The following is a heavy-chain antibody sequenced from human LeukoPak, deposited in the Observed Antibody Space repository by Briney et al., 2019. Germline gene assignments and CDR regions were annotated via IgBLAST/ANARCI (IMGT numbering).Heavy chain of an antibody. D-gene: IGHD2-8*01. Sequence: GGSLRLSCVASGFSFRTYGMHWVRQAPGKGLEWVAFIQYDETNENYADSVKGRFTISRDNSKNTLYLQMNSLKPEDTAVYYCATKQEVSIFNSWGQGTLVTVSS. CDR2: IQYDETNE. CDR3: ATKQEVSIFNS. V-gene: IGHV3-30*02. CDR1: GFSFRTYG. J-gene: IGHJ5*01.